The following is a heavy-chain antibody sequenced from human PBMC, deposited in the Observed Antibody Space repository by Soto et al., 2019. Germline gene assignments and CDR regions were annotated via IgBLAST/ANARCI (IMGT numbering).Heavy chain of an antibody. D-gene: IGHD6-6*01. V-gene: IGHV3-11*01. CDR3: ARDYGSSYSYYYYGMDV. J-gene: IGHJ6*02. Sequence: RLSCAASGFTFSDYYMSWIRQAPGKGLEWVSYISSSGSTIYYADSVKGRFTISRDNAKNSLYLQMNSLRAEDTAVYYCARDYGSSYSYYYYGMDVWGQGTTVTVSS. CDR2: ISSSGSTI. CDR1: GFTFSDYY.